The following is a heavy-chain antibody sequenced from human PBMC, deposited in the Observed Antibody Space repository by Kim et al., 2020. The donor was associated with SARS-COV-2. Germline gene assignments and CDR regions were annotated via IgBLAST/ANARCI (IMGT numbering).Heavy chain of an antibody. Sequence: GRFTISRDNTKNSLYLQMNSLRAEDTAVYYCARDVDSNYPYYYYYYGMDVWGQGTTVTVSS. CDR3: ARDVDSNYPYYYYYYGMDV. V-gene: IGHV3-11*06. D-gene: IGHD4-4*01. J-gene: IGHJ6*02.